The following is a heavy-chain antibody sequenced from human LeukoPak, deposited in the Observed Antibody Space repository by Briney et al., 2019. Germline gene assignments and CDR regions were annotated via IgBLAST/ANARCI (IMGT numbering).Heavy chain of an antibody. CDR3: AKVRPFTPIAVVPEYFDY. J-gene: IGHJ4*02. D-gene: IGHD3-22*01. CDR1: GFTFSDYA. V-gene: IGHV3-23*01. CDR2: ISGNGGST. Sequence: GGSLRLSCAASGFTFSDYAITWVRQAPGKGLEWVSHISGNGGSTSYADSVRGRFTVSRDNSKNMLFLQMNSLRVDDTAVYYCAKVRPFTPIAVVPEYFDYWGQGTLVAVSS.